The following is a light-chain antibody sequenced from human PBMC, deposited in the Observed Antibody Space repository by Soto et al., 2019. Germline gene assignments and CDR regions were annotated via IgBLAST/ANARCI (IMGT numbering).Light chain of an antibody. J-gene: IGKJ1*01. Sequence: IQLTQSPSSLSASVGDRVTITCRASQGISSYFAWYQQKPGRAPKLLIYATSTLQIGVPSRFSGSGSGTDFTLPISGLQPEDFAASFCQQYNSHWTFGHGTNLDIK. V-gene: IGKV1-9*01. CDR2: ATS. CDR1: QGISSY. CDR3: QQYNSHWT.